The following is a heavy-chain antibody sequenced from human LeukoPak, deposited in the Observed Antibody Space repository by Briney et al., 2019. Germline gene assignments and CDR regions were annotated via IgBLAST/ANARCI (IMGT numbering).Heavy chain of an antibody. V-gene: IGHV4-38-2*02. J-gene: IGHJ6*03. D-gene: IGHD6-6*01. CDR1: GYSISSGYY. Sequence: SETLSLTCTVSGYSISSGYYWGWIRQPPGKGLEWIGEIYHSGSTNYNPSLKSRVTISVDKSKNQFSLKLSSVTAADTAIYYCARDFSSSSTVYYYYYMDVWGKGTTVTVSS. CDR3: ARDFSSSSTVYYYYYMDV. CDR2: IYHSGST.